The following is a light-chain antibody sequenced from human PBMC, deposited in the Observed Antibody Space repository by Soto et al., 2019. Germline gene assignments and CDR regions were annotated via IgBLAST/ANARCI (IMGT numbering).Light chain of an antibody. CDR2: GDT. Sequence: QSVLTQPPSVSGAPGQRVTISCTGSSSNIGAGNDVHWLQKLPETAPKLLMYGDTNRPSGVPDRFSGSKSGTSASLAITGLQAEDEADYYCQSYDSSLSGSVFGGGTKLTVL. V-gene: IGLV1-40*01. J-gene: IGLJ3*02. CDR1: SSNIGAGND. CDR3: QSYDSSLSGSV.